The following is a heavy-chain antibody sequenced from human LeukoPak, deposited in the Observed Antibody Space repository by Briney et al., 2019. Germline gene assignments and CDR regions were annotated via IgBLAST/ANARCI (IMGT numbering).Heavy chain of an antibody. CDR1: GGSFSGYY. Sequence: SETLSLACAVYGGSFSGYYWSWIRQPPGKGLEWIGEINHSGSTNYNPSLKSRVAISVDTSKNQFSLKLSSVTAADTAVYYCARGRLLWFGELLLPKYYYYYYGMDVWGQGTTVTVSS. D-gene: IGHD3-10*01. V-gene: IGHV4-34*01. CDR2: INHSGST. J-gene: IGHJ6*02. CDR3: ARGRLLWFGELLLPKYYYYYYGMDV.